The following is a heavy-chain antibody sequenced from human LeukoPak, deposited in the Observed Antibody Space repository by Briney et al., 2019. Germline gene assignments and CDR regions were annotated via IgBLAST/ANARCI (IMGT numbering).Heavy chain of an antibody. CDR3: AIQYCSSTRCYGGYNWFDP. V-gene: IGHV4-34*01. J-gene: IGHJ5*02. CDR2: INHSGST. Sequence: SETLSLTCAVYGGSFSGYYWSWIRQPPGKGLEWIGEINHSGSTNYNPSLKSRVTISVDTSKNQFSLKLSSVTAADTAVYYCAIQYCSSTRCYGGYNWFDPWGQGTLATVSS. CDR1: GGSFSGYY. D-gene: IGHD2-2*01.